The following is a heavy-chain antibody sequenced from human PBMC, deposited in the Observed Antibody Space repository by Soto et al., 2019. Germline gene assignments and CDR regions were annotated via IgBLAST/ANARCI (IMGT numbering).Heavy chain of an antibody. V-gene: IGHV3-33*01. CDR2: IWYDGSNK. Sequence: QVQLVESGGGVVQPGRSLRLSCAASGFPFSSHGMHWVREAPGKGLDWVAVIWYDGSNKDYAESVKGRFTISRDNSKNTLYLQMNSLRADDTAVYYGASSINWGQGTLVTVSS. CDR3: ASSIN. J-gene: IGHJ4*02. CDR1: GFPFSSHG.